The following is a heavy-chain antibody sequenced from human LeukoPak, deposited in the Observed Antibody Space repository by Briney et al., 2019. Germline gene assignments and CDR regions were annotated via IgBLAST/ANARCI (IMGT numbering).Heavy chain of an antibody. CDR1: GGSISSYY. V-gene: IGHV4-59*08. J-gene: IGHJ4*02. Sequence: SETLSLTCTVSGGSISSYYWGWIRQPPGKGLEWIGYIYYSGSTNYNPSLKSRVTISVDTSKNQFSLKLSSVTAADTAVYYCARGYYYGSGSYYGNSIDYWGQGTLVTVSS. CDR3: ARGYYYGSGSYYGNSIDY. D-gene: IGHD3-10*01. CDR2: IYYSGST.